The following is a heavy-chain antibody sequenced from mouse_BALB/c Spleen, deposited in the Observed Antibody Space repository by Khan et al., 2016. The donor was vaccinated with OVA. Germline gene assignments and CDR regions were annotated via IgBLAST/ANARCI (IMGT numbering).Heavy chain of an antibody. Sequence: QVQLKQSGPGLVAPSQSLSITCTVSGFSLTSYGVHWVRQPPGKGLEWLGIIWAGGNTNYNSALMSRLSISKDNSKSQVFVKMISLQTDDTAMYYCARDKGNNDEYFDYWGQGTTLTVSS. CDR3: ARDKGNNDEYFDY. J-gene: IGHJ2*01. CDR2: IWAGGNT. CDR1: GFSLTSYG. V-gene: IGHV2-9*02. D-gene: IGHD1-3*01.